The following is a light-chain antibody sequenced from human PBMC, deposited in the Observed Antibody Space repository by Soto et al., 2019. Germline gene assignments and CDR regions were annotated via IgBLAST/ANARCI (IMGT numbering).Light chain of an antibody. CDR2: DAS. V-gene: IGKV1-5*01. CDR3: QQYNSYPWT. Sequence: DIQMTQSPSSLSASPGDRVTITFRASQGISSYLAWYQQKPGKAPKLLIYDASSLESGVPSRFSGSGSGTEFTLSISSLQPDDFATYYCQQYNSYPWTFGQGTKVDI. CDR1: QGISSY. J-gene: IGKJ1*01.